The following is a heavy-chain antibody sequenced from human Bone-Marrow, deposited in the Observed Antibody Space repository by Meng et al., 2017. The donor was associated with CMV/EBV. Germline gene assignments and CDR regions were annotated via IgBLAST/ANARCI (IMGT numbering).Heavy chain of an antibody. V-gene: IGHV4-34*01. CDR2: INHSGST. J-gene: IGHJ5*02. Sequence: GQLQQWGAGRLKPSETLSLTCAVYGGSFSGYYWSWIRQPPGKGLEWIGEINHSGSTNYNPSLKSRVTISVDTSKNQFSLKLSSVTAADTAVYYCARGRRAAAGPGGGRGFDPWGQGTLVTVSS. CDR3: ARGRRAAAGPGGGRGFDP. D-gene: IGHD6-13*01. CDR1: GGSFSGYY.